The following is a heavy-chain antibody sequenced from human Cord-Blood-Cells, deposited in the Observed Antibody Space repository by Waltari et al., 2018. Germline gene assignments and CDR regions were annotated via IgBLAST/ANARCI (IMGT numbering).Heavy chain of an antibody. CDR2: NNPNSDGT. J-gene: IGHJ3*02. D-gene: IGHD5-18*01. V-gene: IGHV1-2*02. Sequence: QVQLVQSGAEVKKPGASVRVSCKASGYTFTGYYMHWVRQAPGQGLEWRRWNNPNSDGTNYAQKFQGRVTMTRDTSISTAYMELSTLRSDDTAVYYCARDRGYSYGNDAFDIWGQGTMVTVSS. CDR3: ARDRGYSYGNDAFDI. CDR1: GYTFTGYY.